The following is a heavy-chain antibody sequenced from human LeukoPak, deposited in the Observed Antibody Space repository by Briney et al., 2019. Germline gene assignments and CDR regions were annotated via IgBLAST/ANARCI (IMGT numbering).Heavy chain of an antibody. CDR1: VGTFSSYA. D-gene: IGHD3-3*01. CDR2: IIPVFGTA. V-gene: IGHV1-69*06. J-gene: IGHJ4*02. Sequence: ASVKVSCKASVGTFSSYAISWVRQAPGQGLEWMGGIIPVFGTANYAQKFQGRVTITADKSTSTAYMELSSLRSEDTAVYYCARETIPEWTLDYWGQGTLVTVSS. CDR3: ARETIPEWTLDY.